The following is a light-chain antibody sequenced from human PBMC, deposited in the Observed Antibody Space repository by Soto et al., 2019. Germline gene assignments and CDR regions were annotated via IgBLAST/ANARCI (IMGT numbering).Light chain of an antibody. Sequence: QSALTQPASVSGSPGQSTTISCTGTSSDIGSYNYVSWYQQHPGRAPRIMIYEVNNRPSGVSNRFSGSKSGNTASLTISGLQAEDEADYYCSSYTTSTTYVFGPGTKVTVL. V-gene: IGLV2-14*01. CDR1: SSDIGSYNY. CDR3: SSYTTSTTYV. CDR2: EVN. J-gene: IGLJ1*01.